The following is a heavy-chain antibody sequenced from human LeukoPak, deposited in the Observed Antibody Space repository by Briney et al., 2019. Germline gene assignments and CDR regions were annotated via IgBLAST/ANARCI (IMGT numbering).Heavy chain of an antibody. D-gene: IGHD6-13*01. CDR3: AKTGGIAAAH. J-gene: IGHJ4*02. CDR2: ITGTSGRT. V-gene: IGHV3-23*01. CDR1: GIIFSNFA. Sequence: GGSLRLSCEVSGIIFSNFAMAWVRQAPGKGLEWVSLITGTSGRTYYAASVKGRFTISRDNSKNTLYLQMNSLRAEDTALYYCAKTGGIAAAHWGQGTLVTVSS.